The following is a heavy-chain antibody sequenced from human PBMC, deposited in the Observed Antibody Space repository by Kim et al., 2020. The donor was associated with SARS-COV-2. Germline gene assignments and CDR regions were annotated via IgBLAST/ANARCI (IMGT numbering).Heavy chain of an antibody. D-gene: IGHD3-10*01. Sequence: GDSVNGRFTMSRDNSKNTVFLQMNSLRADDTGIYFCANGYRSGSDHYGMDVWGQGTTVTVSS. CDR3: ANGYRSGSDHYGMDV. V-gene: IGHV3-23*01. J-gene: IGHJ6*02.